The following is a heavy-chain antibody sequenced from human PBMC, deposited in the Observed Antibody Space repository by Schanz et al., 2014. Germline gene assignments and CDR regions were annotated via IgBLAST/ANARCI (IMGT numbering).Heavy chain of an antibody. D-gene: IGHD3-10*01. CDR1: GFAFSSYG. Sequence: EVQLLESGGGLVQPGGSLRLSCLASGFAFSSYGMNWLRQAPGKGLEWVGRIKGKTDGGTADYAAPMKGRFTISRDDSKNTLFLQMNSLRAEDTAVYYCAKGRFGELSAFDIWGQGTMVTVSS. V-gene: IGHV3-15*01. J-gene: IGHJ3*02. CDR3: AKGRFGELSAFDI. CDR2: IKGKTDGGTA.